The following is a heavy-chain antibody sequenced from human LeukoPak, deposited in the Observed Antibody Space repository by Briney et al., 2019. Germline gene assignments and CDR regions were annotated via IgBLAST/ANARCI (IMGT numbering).Heavy chain of an antibody. CDR1: GGTFSSYA. Sequence: SVKVSCKASGGTFSSYAISWVRQAPGQGLELMGGIIPIFGTANYAQKFQGRVTITTDESTSTAYMELSSLRSEDTAVYYCTRSVLMVYAPPNDYYYMDVWGKGTTVTVSS. V-gene: IGHV1-69*05. J-gene: IGHJ6*03. D-gene: IGHD2-8*01. CDR2: IIPIFGTA. CDR3: TRSVLMVYAPPNDYYYMDV.